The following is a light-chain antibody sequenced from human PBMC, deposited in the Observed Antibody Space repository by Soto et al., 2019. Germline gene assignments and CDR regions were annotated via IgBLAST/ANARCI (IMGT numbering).Light chain of an antibody. CDR3: QRYRSGWA. Sequence: DIPMTQSPSTLSASIGDRVTITCRASQGISEWLAWYQQKPGKAPKLLIYKASTLQSGVTSRFSGSGSGTEFSLTISSLQPDDLATYHCQRYRSGWAFGQGNKVEIK. J-gene: IGKJ1*01. CDR2: KAS. CDR1: QGISEW. V-gene: IGKV1-5*03.